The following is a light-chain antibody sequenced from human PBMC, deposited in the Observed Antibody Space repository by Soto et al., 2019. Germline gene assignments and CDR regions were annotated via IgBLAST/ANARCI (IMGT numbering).Light chain of an antibody. Sequence: IVMTQSPAILSVSLGERATLSCRASQSVRNNLGWYQQKPGQAPRLLIYGASIRATGIPARFSGSGSGTEFTLTISSMQAEDYAVYYCQQYNDWPPLTFGGGTKVEIK. V-gene: IGKV3-15*01. CDR3: QQYNDWPPLT. CDR1: QSVRNN. J-gene: IGKJ4*02. CDR2: GAS.